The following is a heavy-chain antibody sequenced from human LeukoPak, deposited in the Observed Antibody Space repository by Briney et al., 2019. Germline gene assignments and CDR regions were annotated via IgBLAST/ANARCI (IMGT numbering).Heavy chain of an antibody. J-gene: IGHJ4*02. CDR3: ARETTMVPGDY. D-gene: IGHD3-10*01. Sequence: PSETLSLTCTVSGGSISSYYWSWIRQPPGKGLEWIGYIYCSGSTNYNPSLKSRVTISVDTSKNQFSLKLSSVTAADTAVYYCARETTMVPGDYWGQGTLVTVSS. CDR1: GGSISSYY. V-gene: IGHV4-59*01. CDR2: IYCSGST.